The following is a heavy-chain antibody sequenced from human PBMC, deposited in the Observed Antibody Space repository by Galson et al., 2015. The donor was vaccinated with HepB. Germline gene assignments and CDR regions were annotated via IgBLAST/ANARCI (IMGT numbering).Heavy chain of an antibody. CDR2: IIPILGIA. V-gene: IGHV1-69*04. D-gene: IGHD6-13*01. Sequence: SVKVSCKASGGTFSSYAISWVRQAPGQGLEWMGRIIPILGIANYAQKFQGRVTITADKSTSTAYMELSSLRSEDTAVYYCARAGVRGRSSGAFDIWGQGTMVTVSS. CDR3: ARAGVRGRSSGAFDI. J-gene: IGHJ3*02. CDR1: GGTFSSYA.